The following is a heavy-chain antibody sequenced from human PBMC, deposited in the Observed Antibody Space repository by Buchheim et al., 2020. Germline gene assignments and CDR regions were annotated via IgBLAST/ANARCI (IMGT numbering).Heavy chain of an antibody. D-gene: IGHD6-13*01. V-gene: IGHV3-33*01. CDR3: ARAHVGSSWYSDFDY. J-gene: IGHJ4*02. CDR2: IWYDGSNK. Sequence: QVQLVESGGGVVQPGRSLRLSCAASGFTFSSYGMHWVRQAPGKGLEWVAVIWYDGSNKYYADSVKGRFTISSDNSKNTLYLQMNSLRAEDTAVYYCARAHVGSSWYSDFDYWGQGTL. CDR1: GFTFSSYG.